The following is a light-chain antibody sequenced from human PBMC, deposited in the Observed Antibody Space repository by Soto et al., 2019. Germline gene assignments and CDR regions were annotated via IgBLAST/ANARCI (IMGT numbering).Light chain of an antibody. CDR1: TSNIGRNY. CDR2: RNN. J-gene: IGLJ1*01. Sequence: QSVLTQPPSTSGTPGQRVTISCSGSTSNIGRNYVYWYQQFPGTAPKLLIYRNNQRTSGVPGRFSGSRSDTSASLAIRGLRSEDEAYYFCASWDDSLSTEVFGTGTKLTVL. CDR3: ASWDDSLSTEV. V-gene: IGLV1-47*01.